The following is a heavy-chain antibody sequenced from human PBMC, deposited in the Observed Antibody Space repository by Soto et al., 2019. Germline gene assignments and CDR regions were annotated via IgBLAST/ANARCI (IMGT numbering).Heavy chain of an antibody. D-gene: IGHD1-26*01. Sequence: GGSLSLSCAAAGGTFSSYGVRWVRQAPGKGLEWVAVISYDGSNKYYADSVKGRFTISRDNAKNSLYLQMNSLRDEDTAVYYCAREGGSLNWFDPWGQGTLVTVSS. CDR1: GGTFSSYG. CDR2: ISYDGSNK. J-gene: IGHJ5*02. V-gene: IGHV3-30*03. CDR3: AREGGSLNWFDP.